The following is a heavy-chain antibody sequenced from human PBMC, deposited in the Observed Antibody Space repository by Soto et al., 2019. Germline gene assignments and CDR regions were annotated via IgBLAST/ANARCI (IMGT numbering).Heavy chain of an antibody. J-gene: IGHJ6*02. CDR3: ARQSAVDSSWYDLYYYYYGMDV. Sequence: SAETLSLTCTVSGCSISSSSYYWGWIRQPPGKGLEWIGSIYYSGSTYYNPSLKSRATISVDTSKNQFSLKLSSVTAADTAVYYCARQSAVDSSWYDLYYYYYGMDVWGQGTTVTVSS. CDR1: GCSISSSSYY. D-gene: IGHD6-13*01. CDR2: IYYSGST. V-gene: IGHV4-39*01.